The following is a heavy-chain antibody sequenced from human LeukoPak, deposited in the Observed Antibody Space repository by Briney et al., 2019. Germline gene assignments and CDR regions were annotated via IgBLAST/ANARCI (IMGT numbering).Heavy chain of an antibody. CDR3: ARDGDSTVDFDY. J-gene: IGHJ4*02. CDR2: SSSDGSST. CDR1: GFTFNKYW. Sequence: GGSLRLSCVASGFTFNKYWMHWVRQAPGKGLVWVSRSSSDGSSTVYADSVEGRFTISRDNAKNTLYLQMNSLRAEDTAVYYCARDGDSTVDFDYWGQGTSVTVSS. V-gene: IGHV3-74*01. D-gene: IGHD4-23*01.